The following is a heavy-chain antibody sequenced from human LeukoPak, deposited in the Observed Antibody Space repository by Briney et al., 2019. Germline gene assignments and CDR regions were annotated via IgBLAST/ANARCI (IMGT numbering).Heavy chain of an antibody. V-gene: IGHV1-8*01. CDR1: GYTFTSCD. D-gene: IGHD6-19*01. CDR3: TRGSSGRRDN. J-gene: IGHJ4*02. CDR2: MNPNSGNT. Sequence: VSVKVSCKASGYTFTSCDINWVRQATGQGLEWMGWMNPNSGNTGYGQSFQGRITMTRDISIGTAYMELSNLTSEDTAIYYCTRGSSGRRDNWGQGTQVTVSA.